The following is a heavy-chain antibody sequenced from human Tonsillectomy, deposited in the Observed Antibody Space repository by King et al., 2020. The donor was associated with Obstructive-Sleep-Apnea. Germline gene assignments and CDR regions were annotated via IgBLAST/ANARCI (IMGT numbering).Heavy chain of an antibody. CDR3: ARGGAGAVDY. J-gene: IGHJ4*02. CDR1: GFTFSSHW. D-gene: IGHD1-26*01. V-gene: IGHV3-74*01. Sequence: VQLVESGGGLVQPGGSLRLSCEASGFTFSSHWIHWVRHVPGKGLVWVSFITGEGGTSIYADSVKGRFTISRDNARNTLYLQMNSLRVEDTGIYYCARGGAGAVDYWGQGTLVTVSS. CDR2: ITGEGGTS.